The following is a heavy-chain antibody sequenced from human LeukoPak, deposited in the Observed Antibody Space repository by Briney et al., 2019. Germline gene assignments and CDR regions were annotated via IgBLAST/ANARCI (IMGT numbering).Heavy chain of an antibody. V-gene: IGHV4-30-4*01. J-gene: IGHJ5*01. CDR3: ASTQGDIAAAGTGFDS. Sequence: SETLSLTCTVSGGSISSGDYYWSWIRQPPGKGLEWIGYIYYSGSTYYNPSLKSRVTISVDTSKNQFSLKLSSVTAADTAVYYCASTQGDIAAAGTGFDSWGQGTLVTVSS. CDR1: GGSISSGDYY. D-gene: IGHD6-13*01. CDR2: IYYSGST.